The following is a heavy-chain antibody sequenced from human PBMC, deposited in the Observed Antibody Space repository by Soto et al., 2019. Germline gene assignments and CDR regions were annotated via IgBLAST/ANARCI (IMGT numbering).Heavy chain of an antibody. D-gene: IGHD3-16*01. CDR3: AKKGNPLGGPYAY. CDR2: ISGSGGST. J-gene: IGHJ4*02. Sequence: GGSLRLSYAPSGCNFRNYARSWVRQAPGKGLEWVSAISGSGGSTYYADSVKGRFTISRDNSKNTLYLQMNSLRAEDTAVYYCAKKGNPLGGPYAYWGQRTLATVPS. V-gene: IGHV3-23*01. CDR1: GCNFRNYA.